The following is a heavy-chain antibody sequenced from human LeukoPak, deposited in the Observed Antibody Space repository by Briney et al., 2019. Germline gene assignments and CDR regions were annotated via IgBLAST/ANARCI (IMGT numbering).Heavy chain of an antibody. D-gene: IGHD3-10*01. CDR1: GYSFTSYW. J-gene: IGHJ6*02. CDR2: IYPGDSDT. CDR3: AILGFLWFGGTPAYGMDV. Sequence: GESLKISCMDSGYSFTSYWIGWVRQMPEKGLEWMGIIYPGDSDTRYSPAFQGQVTISADKSISTAYLQWSCLKASDTAMYYCAILGFLWFGGTPAYGMDVWGQGTTVTVSS. V-gene: IGHV5-51*01.